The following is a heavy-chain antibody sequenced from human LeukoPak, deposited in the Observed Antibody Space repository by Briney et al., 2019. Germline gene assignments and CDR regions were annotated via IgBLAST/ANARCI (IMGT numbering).Heavy chain of an antibody. CDR1: GGSISSYY. Sequence: SETLSLTCSVSGGSISSYYWNWIRQPPGKGLEWIGYVYYSGRTNYSPSLKSRVTISVDTSKNQFSLKLSSVTAADTAVYYCARGWKYRNGYTVTELGSGYFDYWGQGTLVTVSS. D-gene: IGHD5-18*01. CDR3: ARGWKYRNGYTVTELGSGYFDY. J-gene: IGHJ4*02. V-gene: IGHV4-59*01. CDR2: VYYSGRT.